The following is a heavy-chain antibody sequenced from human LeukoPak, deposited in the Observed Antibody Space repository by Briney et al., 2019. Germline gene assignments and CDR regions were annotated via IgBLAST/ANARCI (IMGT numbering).Heavy chain of an antibody. CDR1: GFTFSDYY. D-gene: IGHD5-12*01. CDR2: ISSSGSTI. CDR3: ARPMEPQVDIVADY. Sequence: PGGSLTLSCAASGFTFSDYYMSWIRQAPGKGLEWVSYISSSGSTIYYADSVKGRFTISRDNAKNSLYLQMNSLRAEDTAVYYCARPMEPQVDIVADYWGQGTLVTVSS. V-gene: IGHV3-11*04. J-gene: IGHJ4*02.